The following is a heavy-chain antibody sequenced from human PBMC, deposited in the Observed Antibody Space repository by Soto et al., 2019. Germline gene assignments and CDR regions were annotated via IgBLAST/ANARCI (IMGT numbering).Heavy chain of an antibody. CDR1: GLTFGSYW. CDR3: VRGNSGYGNFDY. CDR2: MYTDASSA. V-gene: IGHV3-74*01. J-gene: IGHJ4*02. D-gene: IGHD5-12*01. Sequence: GSLRLSCAASGLTFGSYWMHWVRQAPGKGLVWVSRMYTDASSATYADSVKGRFTISRDNAKNTLFLQIDSLRTEDTAVYYCVRGNSGYGNFDYWGEGTLVTVSS.